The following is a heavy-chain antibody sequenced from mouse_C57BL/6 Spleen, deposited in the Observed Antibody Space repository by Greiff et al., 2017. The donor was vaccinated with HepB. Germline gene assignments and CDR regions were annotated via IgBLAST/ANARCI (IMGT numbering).Heavy chain of an antibody. J-gene: IGHJ2*01. CDR2: ISSGSSTI. D-gene: IGHD1-1*01. Sequence: DVMLVASGGGLVKPGGSLKLSCAASGFTFSDYGMHWVRQAPEKGLEWVAYISSGSSTIYYADTVKGRFTISRDNAKNTLFLQMTSLRSEDTAMYYCARGSSYDYFDYWGQGTTLTVSS. V-gene: IGHV5-17*01. CDR1: GFTFSDYG. CDR3: ARGSSYDYFDY.